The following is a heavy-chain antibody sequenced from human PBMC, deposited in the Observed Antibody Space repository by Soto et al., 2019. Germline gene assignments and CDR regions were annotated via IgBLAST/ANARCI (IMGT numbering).Heavy chain of an antibody. CDR1: GGSFSGYY. CDR3: VRIQRPDRFIDY. D-gene: IGHD2-2*01. J-gene: IGHJ4*02. Sequence: PWETLSITCAVYGGSFSGYYWDWIRQPPGKGLEWIGEINPDGATNYTPSLRGRVTISIDTSRNQFSLKLSSVTAADTAVYYFVRIQRPDRFIDYCGQGALVSLS. V-gene: IGHV4-34*01. CDR2: INPDGAT.